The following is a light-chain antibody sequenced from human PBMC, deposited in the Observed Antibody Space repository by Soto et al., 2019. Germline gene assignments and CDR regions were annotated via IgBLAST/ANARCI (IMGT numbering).Light chain of an antibody. CDR3: QQYGSSQWT. CDR1: QSVSSSY. V-gene: IGKV3-20*01. CDR2: GAS. Sequence: IGLSLSPGTLSLTPGERATLSCRASQSVSSSYLAWYQQKPGQAPRLLIYGASSRATGIPDRFSGSGSGTDFTLTISRLEPEDFAVYYCQQYGSSQWTFGQGTKGDIK. J-gene: IGKJ1*01.